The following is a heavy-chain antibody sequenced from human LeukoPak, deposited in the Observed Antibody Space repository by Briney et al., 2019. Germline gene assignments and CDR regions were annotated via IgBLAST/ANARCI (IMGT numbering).Heavy chain of an antibody. D-gene: IGHD4-17*01. CDR2: ISYDGSNK. CDR1: GFTFSSYA. Sequence: GGSLRLSCAASGFTFSSYAMHWVRQAPGKGLEWVAVISYDGSNKYYADSVKGRFTISRDNSKNTLYLQMNSLRAGDTAVYYCARDPVYGDYDPTPYYFDYWGQGTLVTVSS. CDR3: ARDPVYGDYDPTPYYFDY. V-gene: IGHV3-30-3*01. J-gene: IGHJ4*02.